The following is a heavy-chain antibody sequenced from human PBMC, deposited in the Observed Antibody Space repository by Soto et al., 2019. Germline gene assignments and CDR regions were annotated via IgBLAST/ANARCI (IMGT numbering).Heavy chain of an antibody. D-gene: IGHD3-10*01. CDR2: IYYSGST. CDR1: GGSISSYY. Sequence: SETLSLTCTVSGGSISSYYWSWIRQPPGKGLEWIGYIYYSGSTNYNPSLKSRVTISVDTSKNQFSLKLSSVTAADTAVYYCARGDMVRGVIPYYYMDVWGKGTTVTVSS. CDR3: ARGDMVRGVIPYYYMDV. V-gene: IGHV4-59*01. J-gene: IGHJ6*03.